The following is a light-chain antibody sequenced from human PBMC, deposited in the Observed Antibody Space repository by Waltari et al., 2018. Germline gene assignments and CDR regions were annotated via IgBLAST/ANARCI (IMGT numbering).Light chain of an antibody. Sequence: QSALTQPASVSGSPGQSITISCTGTSSDVGGYNYVSWYQQHPGKAPKLMLFDVSNRPSGVSDRFSCSKSGNTASLTSSGLQAEDEADYYCSSYISSSTLEVFGGGTRLTVL. V-gene: IGLV2-14*03. J-gene: IGLJ3*02. CDR1: SSDVGGYNY. CDR3: SSYISSSTLEV. CDR2: DVS.